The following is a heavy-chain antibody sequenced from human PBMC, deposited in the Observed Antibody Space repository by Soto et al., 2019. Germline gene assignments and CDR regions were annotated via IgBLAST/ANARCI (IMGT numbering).Heavy chain of an antibody. D-gene: IGHD1-7*01. Sequence: EVQLVESGGDLVQPGGSLRLSCAASGFAVSSNYMTWCRQAPGKGLEWVSVIHSGGDTHYADSVRGRFTISRDNSKNKLYLQMNSLRAEDTAVYYCARSRTGTTYGGMDVWGQGTTVTVSS. CDR3: ARSRTGTTYGGMDV. J-gene: IGHJ6*02. V-gene: IGHV3-66*01. CDR1: GFAVSSNY. CDR2: IHSGGDT.